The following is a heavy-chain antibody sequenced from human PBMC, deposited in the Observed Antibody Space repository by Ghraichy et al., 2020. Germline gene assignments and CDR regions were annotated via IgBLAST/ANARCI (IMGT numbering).Heavy chain of an antibody. D-gene: IGHD6-19*01. V-gene: IGHV4-34*01. CDR2: INHSGST. J-gene: IGHJ6*02. Sequence: SETLSLTCAVYGGSFSGYYWSWIRQPPGKGLEWIGEINHSGSTNYNPSLKSRVTISVDTSKNQFSLKLSSVTAADTAVYYWARGRGGIAVANYGMDVWGQGTTVTVSS. CDR1: GGSFSGYY. CDR3: ARGRGGIAVANYGMDV.